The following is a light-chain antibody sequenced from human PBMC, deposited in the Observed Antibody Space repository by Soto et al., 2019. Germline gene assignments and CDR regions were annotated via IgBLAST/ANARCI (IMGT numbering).Light chain of an antibody. Sequence: EIVMTQSPATLSVSPGERATLSCRASQSVSSNLAWYQQKPGQAPRLLIYGASTRATGIPARFSGSGSGTEFTLTSSSLPSEDFAVYYCQQYNNWPPLTFGGGTKVEIK. CDR2: GAS. V-gene: IGKV3-15*01. CDR3: QQYNNWPPLT. CDR1: QSVSSN. J-gene: IGKJ4*01.